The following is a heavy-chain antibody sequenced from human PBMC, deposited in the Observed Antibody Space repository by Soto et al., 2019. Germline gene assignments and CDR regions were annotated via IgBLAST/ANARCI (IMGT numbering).Heavy chain of an antibody. CDR1: GDSVTSDEFY. CDR3: VRIQRDSTMFPFDY. Sequence: SETLSLTCVVSGDSVTSDEFYWGWFRQTPGEGLEYIAYIYHRGITDSNPSLKSRLTIAVDTSKNQFSLNLASVTSADTAVYYCVRIQRDSTMFPFDY. J-gene: IGHJ4*01. V-gene: IGHV4-30-4*01. CDR2: IYHRGIT. D-gene: IGHD3-10*02.